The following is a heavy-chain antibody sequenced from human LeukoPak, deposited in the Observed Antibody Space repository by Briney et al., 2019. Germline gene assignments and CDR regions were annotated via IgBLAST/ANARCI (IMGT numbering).Heavy chain of an antibody. D-gene: IGHD6-19*01. CDR3: ARDRASIAVAGINFDY. Sequence: ASVKVSCKASGYTFTSYGISWVRQAPGQGLEWMGWISAYNGNTNYAQKLQGRVTMTTDTSTSTAYMELRSLRSDDTAVYYCARDRASIAVAGINFDYWGQGTLVTVSS. CDR2: ISAYNGNT. J-gene: IGHJ4*02. CDR1: GYTFTSYG. V-gene: IGHV1-18*01.